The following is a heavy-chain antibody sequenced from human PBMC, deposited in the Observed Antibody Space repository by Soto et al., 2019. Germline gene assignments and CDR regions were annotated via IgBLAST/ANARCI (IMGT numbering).Heavy chain of an antibody. D-gene: IGHD3-22*01. CDR1: GDSVSSNSAA. CDR3: AREGYDSSGYRYCFDY. Sequence: SQTLSLTCAISGDSVSSNSAAWNWIRQSPSRGLEWLGRTYYRSKWYNDYAVSVKSRITINPDTSKNQFSLQLNSVTPEDTAVYYCAREGYDSSGYRYCFDYCGQGTLVTVSS. CDR2: TYYRSKWYN. V-gene: IGHV6-1*01. J-gene: IGHJ4*02.